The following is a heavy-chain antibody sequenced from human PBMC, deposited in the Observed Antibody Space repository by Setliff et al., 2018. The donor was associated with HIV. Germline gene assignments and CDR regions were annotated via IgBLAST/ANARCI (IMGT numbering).Heavy chain of an antibody. D-gene: IGHD6-13*01. V-gene: IGHV5-51*01. CDR2: IYPDDSNI. J-gene: IGHJ3*01. CDR1: DYTFTTYW. CDR3: ARRDGRSMNAFQI. Sequence: GESLKISCKALDYTFTTYWIGWVRQMPGEGMEWMGIIYPDDSNIRYNPSFQNQVTISADKSITTAYLQINNLKASDTATYYCARRDGRSMNAFQIWGPGTVVTVSS.